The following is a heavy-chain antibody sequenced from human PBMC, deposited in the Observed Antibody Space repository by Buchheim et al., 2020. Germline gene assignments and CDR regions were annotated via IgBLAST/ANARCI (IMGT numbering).Heavy chain of an antibody. D-gene: IGHD3-3*01. J-gene: IGHJ2*01. CDR1: GYTFTSYD. CDR2: MNPKSGNT. CDR3: ARYYDLWSGYYDWYFDL. V-gene: IGHV1-8*01. Sequence: QVQLVQSGAEVKKPGASVKVSCKASGYTFTSYDINWVRQATGQGLEWMGWMNPKSGNTDYAQKFQGRVTMTRDPSISTAYMELSSLRSEDTAVYYCARYYDLWSGYYDWYFDLWGRGTL.